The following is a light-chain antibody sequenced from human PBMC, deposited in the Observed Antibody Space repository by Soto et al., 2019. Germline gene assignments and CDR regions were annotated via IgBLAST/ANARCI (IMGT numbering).Light chain of an antibody. CDR3: SSYTISNTRV. Sequence: QSVLTQPASGSGSPGQSITISCTGTSSDVGGYNYVSWYQQHPGKAPKLMIYDVSSRPSGVSNRFSGSKSGNTASLTVSGLQAEDEADYYCSSYTISNTRVFGPGTKVTVL. V-gene: IGLV2-14*01. CDR1: SSDVGGYNY. J-gene: IGLJ1*01. CDR2: DVS.